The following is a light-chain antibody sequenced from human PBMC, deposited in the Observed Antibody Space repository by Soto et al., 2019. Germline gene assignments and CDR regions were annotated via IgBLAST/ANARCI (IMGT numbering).Light chain of an antibody. CDR1: SGHSSYA. Sequence: QLVLTQSPSASASLGASVKLTCTLSSGHSSYAIAWHQQQPEKGPRYLIKLNSDGSHSKGDGIPDRFSGSSSGAERYLTISRLQSEAEADYYCQTWGTGIHYVFGTGTKLTVL. J-gene: IGLJ1*01. CDR2: LNSDGSH. V-gene: IGLV4-69*01. CDR3: QTWGTGIHYV.